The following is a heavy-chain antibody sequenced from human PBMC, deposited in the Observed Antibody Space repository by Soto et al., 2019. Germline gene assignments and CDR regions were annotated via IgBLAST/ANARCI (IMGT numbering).Heavy chain of an antibody. CDR2: ISGSGGST. Sequence: GGSLRLSCAASGFTFSSYAMSWVRQAPGKGLEWVSAISGSGGSTYYGDSVKGRFSISRDNSKNTLYLQMNSLRAEDTAVYYCAKARITMVLLDYWGQGTLVTVSS. CDR1: GFTFSSYA. J-gene: IGHJ4*02. CDR3: AKARITMVLLDY. V-gene: IGHV3-23*01. D-gene: IGHD3-10*01.